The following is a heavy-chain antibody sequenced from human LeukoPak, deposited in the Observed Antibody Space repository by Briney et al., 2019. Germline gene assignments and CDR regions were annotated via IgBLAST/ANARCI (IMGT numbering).Heavy chain of an antibody. V-gene: IGHV4-39*07. Sequence: SEALSLTCTVSGGSISSSSYYWGWIRQPPGKGLEWIGSIYYSGSTYYNPSLKSRVTISVDTSKNQFSLKLSSVTAADTAVYYCARGRIYCSSTSCYIVLFDYWGQGTLVTVSS. CDR1: GGSISSSSYY. CDR2: IYYSGST. J-gene: IGHJ4*02. D-gene: IGHD2-2*02. CDR3: ARGRIYCSSTSCYIVLFDY.